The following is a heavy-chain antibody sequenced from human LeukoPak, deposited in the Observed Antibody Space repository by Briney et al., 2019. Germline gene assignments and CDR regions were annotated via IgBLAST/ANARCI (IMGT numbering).Heavy chain of an antibody. D-gene: IGHD3-10*01. CDR1: GGSISSYY. J-gene: IGHJ4*02. CDR3: ARLGITKIRGVIGFDY. CDR2: IYYTGST. Sequence: TSETLSLTCTVSGGSISSYYWSWIRQPAGKGLEWIGYIYYTGSTNYNPSLKSRVTMSVDTSKNQFSLKLSSVTAADTAVYFCARLGITKIRGVIGFDYWGQGTLVTVSS. V-gene: IGHV4-59*01.